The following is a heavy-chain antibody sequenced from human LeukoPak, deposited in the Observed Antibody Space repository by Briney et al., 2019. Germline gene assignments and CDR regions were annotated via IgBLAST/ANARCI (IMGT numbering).Heavy chain of an antibody. Sequence: GGSLRLSCAASGFTFSSYAMSWVRQAPGKGLEWVSAISGSGGSTCYADSVKGRFTISRDNSKNTLYLQMNSLKAEDTAVYYCAKDLRVVATLELWGQGTLVTVSS. J-gene: IGHJ4*02. V-gene: IGHV3-23*01. D-gene: IGHD5-12*01. CDR2: ISGSGGST. CDR1: GFTFSSYA. CDR3: AKDLRVVATLEL.